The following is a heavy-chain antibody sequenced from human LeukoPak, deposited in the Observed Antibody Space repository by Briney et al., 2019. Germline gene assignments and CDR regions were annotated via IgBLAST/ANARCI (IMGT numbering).Heavy chain of an antibody. CDR1: GVSISSSFYY. CDR2: IYYSGST. V-gene: IGHV4-39*01. D-gene: IGHD6-19*01. Sequence: PSETLSLTCIVSGVSISSSFYYWGWIRQHPGKGLEWIGAIYYSGSTDYNPSLQSRVTMSVDTSKNQFSLRLRSVTAADTAVYYCARLHSGWYYFDYWGQGTLVTVSS. J-gene: IGHJ4*02. CDR3: ARLHSGWYYFDY.